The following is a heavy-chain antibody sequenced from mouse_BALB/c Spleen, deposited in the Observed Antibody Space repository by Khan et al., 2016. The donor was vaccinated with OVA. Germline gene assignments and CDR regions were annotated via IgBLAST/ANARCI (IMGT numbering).Heavy chain of an antibody. CDR2: INPYNAGT. D-gene: IGHD4-1*01. CDR1: GYTFTNYV. V-gene: IGHV1S136*01. CDR3: AREASSWDFSFPY. Sequence: VQLQQSGPELVEPGASVKMSCKASGYTFTNYVMHWVKQKPGQGLEWIGYINPYNAGTRYNEKFKGKATLTSDISSTTAYMELSSLTSEDSAVYYCAREASSWDFSFPYWGRGTLVTVSA. J-gene: IGHJ3*01.